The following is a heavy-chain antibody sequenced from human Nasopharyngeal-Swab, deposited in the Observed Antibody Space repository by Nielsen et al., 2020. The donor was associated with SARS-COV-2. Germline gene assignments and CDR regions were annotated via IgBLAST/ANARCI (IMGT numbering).Heavy chain of an antibody. V-gene: IGHV3-21*01. CDR1: GFTFSSYS. CDR3: ASDYCSSTSCYFGADYYYMDV. CDR2: ISSSSSYI. D-gene: IGHD2-2*01. J-gene: IGHJ6*03. Sequence: GESLKISCAASGFTFSSYSMNWVRQAPGKGLEWVSSISSSSSYIYYADSVKGRFTISRDNAKNSLYLQMNSLRAEDTAVYYCASDYCSSTSCYFGADYYYMDVWGKGTTVTVSS.